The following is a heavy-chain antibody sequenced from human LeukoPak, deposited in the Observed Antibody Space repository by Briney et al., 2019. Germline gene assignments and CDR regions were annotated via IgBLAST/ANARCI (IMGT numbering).Heavy chain of an antibody. J-gene: IGHJ3*02. Sequence: PGGSLRLSCAASGFTFSSYEMNWVRQAPGKGLELVSVFFSNTTTSYADSVKGRFTMSRDNSKNTLFLQLKSLRADDTAVYYCARCRLERTFGFDIWGQGTVVTVSS. CDR1: GFTFSSYE. D-gene: IGHD1-1*01. CDR3: ARCRLERTFGFDI. CDR2: FFSNTTT. V-gene: IGHV3-53*01.